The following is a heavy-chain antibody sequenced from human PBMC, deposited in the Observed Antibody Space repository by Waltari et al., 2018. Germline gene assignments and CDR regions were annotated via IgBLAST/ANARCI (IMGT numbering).Heavy chain of an antibody. Sequence: QVQLQQWGAGLLKPSETLSLTCAVYGGSFSGYYWSWIRQPPGKGLEWIGEINHRGSTNYNPSLKSRVTISVDTSKNQFSLKLSSVTAADTAVYYCARVTAAAGGFDYWGQGTLVTVSS. CDR2: INHRGST. CDR3: ARVTAAAGGFDY. J-gene: IGHJ4*02. V-gene: IGHV4-34*01. D-gene: IGHD6-13*01. CDR1: GGSFSGYY.